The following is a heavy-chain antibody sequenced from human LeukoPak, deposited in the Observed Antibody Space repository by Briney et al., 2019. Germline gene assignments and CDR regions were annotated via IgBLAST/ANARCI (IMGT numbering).Heavy chain of an antibody. CDR2: IIPILGIA. D-gene: IGHD3-22*01. CDR3: ATTTYTPYYYDSSGSPGPNWFDP. J-gene: IGHJ5*02. CDR1: GYTFTSYG. V-gene: IGHV1-69*04. Sequence: SVKVSCKASGYTFTSYGISWVRQAPGQGLEWMGRIIPILGIANYAQKFQGRVTITADKSTSTAYMELSSLRSEDTAVYYCATTTYTPYYYDSSGSPGPNWFDPWGQGTLVTVSS.